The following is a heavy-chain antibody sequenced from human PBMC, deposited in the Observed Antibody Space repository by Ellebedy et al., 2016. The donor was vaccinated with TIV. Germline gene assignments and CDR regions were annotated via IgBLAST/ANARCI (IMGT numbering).Heavy chain of an antibody. J-gene: IGHJ4*02. CDR2: INHSGST. CDR1: GGSFSGYY. CDR3: AREPVRELGRGSRKRGGNYFDY. D-gene: IGHD6-13*01. V-gene: IGHV4-34*01. Sequence: GSLRLSXAVYGGSFSGYYWSWIRQPPGKGLEWIGEINHSGSTNYNPYLKSRVTISVDTSKNQFSLKLSSVTAADTAVYYCAREPVRELGRGSRKRGGNYFDYWGQGTLVTVPS.